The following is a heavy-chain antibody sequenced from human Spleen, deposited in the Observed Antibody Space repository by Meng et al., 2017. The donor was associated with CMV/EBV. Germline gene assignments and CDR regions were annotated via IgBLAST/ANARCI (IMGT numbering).Heavy chain of an antibody. CDR3: ARDEGAYNYDFWSGYFDH. D-gene: IGHD3-3*01. Sequence: GESLKISCAASGFTFSSYWMHWVRQAPGKGLVWVSRINSDGSSTSYADSVKGRFTISRDNAKNTLYLQMNSLRAEDTAVYYCARDEGAYNYDFWSGYFDHWGQGTLVTVSS. J-gene: IGHJ4*02. CDR2: INSDGSST. V-gene: IGHV3-74*01. CDR1: GFTFSSYW.